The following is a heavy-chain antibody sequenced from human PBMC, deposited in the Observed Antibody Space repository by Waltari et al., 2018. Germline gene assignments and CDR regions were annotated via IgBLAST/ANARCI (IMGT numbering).Heavy chain of an antibody. CDR3: ARDPSGLYYDSSGYRGSYGMDV. CDR1: GGTFSSYA. V-gene: IGHV1-69*05. Sequence: QVQLVQSGAEVKKPGSSVKVSCKASGGTFSSYAISWVRQAPGQGFEWMGGIIPIFGTANYAQKFQGRGTITTDESTSTAYMELSSLRSEDTAVYYCARDPSGLYYDSSGYRGSYGMDVWGQGTTVTVSS. J-gene: IGHJ6*02. CDR2: IIPIFGTA. D-gene: IGHD3-22*01.